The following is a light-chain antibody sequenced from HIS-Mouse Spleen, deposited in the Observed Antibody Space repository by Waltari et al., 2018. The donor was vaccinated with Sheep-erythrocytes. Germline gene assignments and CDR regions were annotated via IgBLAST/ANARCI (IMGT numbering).Light chain of an antibody. CDR1: QSISSW. J-gene: IGKJ4*01. CDR3: QQYNSYSPLT. V-gene: IGKV1-5*03. Sequence: DIQMTQSPSTLSASVGYRVTITCRASQSISSWLAWYQQKPGKAHKLLIYKASSLESGVPSRFSGSGSGTEFTLTISSLQPDDFATYYCQQYNSYSPLTFGGGTKVEIK. CDR2: KAS.